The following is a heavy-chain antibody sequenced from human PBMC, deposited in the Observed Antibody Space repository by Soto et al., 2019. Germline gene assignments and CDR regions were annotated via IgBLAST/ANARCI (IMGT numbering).Heavy chain of an antibody. Sequence: PSETLSLTCAVSGCSVSSTYCGGWVRQHPGKGLEWIGEIYHSGSTNYNPSLKSRVTISVDTSKNQFSLKLSSVTAADTAVYYCATVPDYWGQRTLVTVS. CDR3: ATVPDY. V-gene: IGHV4-4*02. CDR1: GCSVSSTYC. J-gene: IGHJ4*02. CDR2: IYHSGST.